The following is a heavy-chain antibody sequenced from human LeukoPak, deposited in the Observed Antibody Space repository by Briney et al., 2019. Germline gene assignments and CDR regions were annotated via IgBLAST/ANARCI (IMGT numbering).Heavy chain of an antibody. D-gene: IGHD2-15*01. CDR3: ARGQGYCSGATCYHGRDV. J-gene: IGHJ6*02. CDR1: GGSISSGGYY. CDR2: IYYSGSI. Sequence: PSETLSLTCTVSGGSISSGGYYWSWLRQHPGKGLEWIGYIYYSGSIYYNPSLKSRITISVDTSKNQFSLKLISVTAADTAVYYCARGQGYCSGATCYHGRDVWGQGTTVTVSS. V-gene: IGHV4-31*03.